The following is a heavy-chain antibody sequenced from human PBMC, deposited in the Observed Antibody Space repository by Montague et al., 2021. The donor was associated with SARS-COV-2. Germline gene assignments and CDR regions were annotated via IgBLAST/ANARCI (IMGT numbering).Heavy chain of an antibody. J-gene: IGHJ4*02. CDR2: IYTSGST. CDR3: ARGSLYYDSSGYYFDY. CDR1: GGSISSCSYY. Sequence: TRSLTCTVSGGSISSCSYYWSWIRQPAGKGLEWIGRIYTSGSTNYNPSLKSRVTISPDTSKNQFSLKLISVTAADTAVYYCARGSLYYDSSGYYFDYWGQGTLVTVSS. V-gene: IGHV4-61*02. D-gene: IGHD3-22*01.